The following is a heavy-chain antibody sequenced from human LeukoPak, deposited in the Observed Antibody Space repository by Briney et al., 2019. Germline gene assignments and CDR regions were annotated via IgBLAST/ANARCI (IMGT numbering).Heavy chain of an antibody. D-gene: IGHD1-26*01. V-gene: IGHV3-15*07. Sequence: GGSLRLSCAASGFTFSNAWMNWVRQAPGKGLEWVGRIKSKTDGGTTDYAAPVKGRFTISRDDSKNTLYLQMNSLNTEDTAVYYCTTGRGAATYSGSYRENFDYWGQGTLVTVSS. CDR3: TTGRGAATYSGSYRENFDY. CDR1: GFTFSNAW. J-gene: IGHJ4*02. CDR2: IKSKTDGGTT.